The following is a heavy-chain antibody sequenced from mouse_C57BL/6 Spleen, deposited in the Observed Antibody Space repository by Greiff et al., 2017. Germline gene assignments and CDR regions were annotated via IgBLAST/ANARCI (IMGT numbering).Heavy chain of an antibody. Sequence: QVQLQQPGAELVMPGASVRLSCKASGYTFTSYWMHWVKQRPGQGLEWIGEIDPSDSYTNYYPKFKGKSTLTVDKSSSTAYMQLSSLTSEDSAVYYCARGTTVRDYYAIHYRGPATSVPASS. CDR2: IDPSDSYT. V-gene: IGHV1-69*01. CDR3: ARGTTVRDYYAIHY. J-gene: IGHJ4*01. CDR1: GYTFTSYW. D-gene: IGHD1-1*01.